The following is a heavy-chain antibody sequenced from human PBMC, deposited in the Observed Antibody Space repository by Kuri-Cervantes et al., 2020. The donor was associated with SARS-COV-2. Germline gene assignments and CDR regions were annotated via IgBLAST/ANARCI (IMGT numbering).Heavy chain of an antibody. D-gene: IGHD3-10*01. Sequence: ASVKVSCKASGYTFTGYYMHWVRQAPGQGLEWMGWINPYSGGTNYAQKFQGRVTMTRDTSISTAYMELSRLRSDDTAVYYCARDLWSVVRGVIARWFDPWGQGTLVTVSS. J-gene: IGHJ5*02. CDR3: ARDLWSVVRGVIARWFDP. CDR2: INPYSGGT. CDR1: GYTFTGYY. V-gene: IGHV1-2*02.